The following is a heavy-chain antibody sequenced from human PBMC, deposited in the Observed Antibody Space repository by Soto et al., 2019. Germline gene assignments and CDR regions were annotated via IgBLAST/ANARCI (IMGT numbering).Heavy chain of an antibody. V-gene: IGHV3-30-3*01. Sequence: GSLRLSCAASGFTFSSYAMHWVRQAPGKGLEWVAVISYDGSNKYYADSVKGRFTISRDNSKNTLYLQMNSLRAEDTAVYYCARDLSGYSSSLAGGPWGQGTLVTVSS. CDR2: ISYDGSNK. CDR3: ARDLSGYSSSLAGGP. D-gene: IGHD6-13*01. J-gene: IGHJ5*02. CDR1: GFTFSSYA.